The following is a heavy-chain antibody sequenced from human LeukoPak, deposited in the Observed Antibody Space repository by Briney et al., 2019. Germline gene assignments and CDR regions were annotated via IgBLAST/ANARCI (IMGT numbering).Heavy chain of an antibody. Sequence: PSETLSLTCTVSGGSISSSSYYWSWIRQPPGKGLEWIGEINHSGSTNYNPSLKSRVTISVDTSKNQFSLKLSSVTAADTAVYYCARWSTVTDYYYYYGMDVWGQGTTVTVSS. D-gene: IGHD4-17*01. V-gene: IGHV4-39*07. J-gene: IGHJ6*02. CDR1: GGSISSSSYY. CDR2: INHSGST. CDR3: ARWSTVTDYYYYYGMDV.